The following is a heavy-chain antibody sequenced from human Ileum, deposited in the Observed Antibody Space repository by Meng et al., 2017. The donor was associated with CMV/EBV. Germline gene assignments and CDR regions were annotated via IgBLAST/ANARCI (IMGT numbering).Heavy chain of an antibody. Sequence: ASVKVSCKASGYTFTSYDINWVRQATGQGLEWMGWMNPNSGNTGYAQKFQGRVTMTRNTSISTAYMELSSLRSEDTAVHYCAREYKGYDFWSGFTAGWFDPWGQGTLVTVSS. CDR3: AREYKGYDFWSGFTAGWFDP. V-gene: IGHV1-8*01. CDR1: GYTFTSYD. CDR2: MNPNSGNT. J-gene: IGHJ5*02. D-gene: IGHD3-3*01.